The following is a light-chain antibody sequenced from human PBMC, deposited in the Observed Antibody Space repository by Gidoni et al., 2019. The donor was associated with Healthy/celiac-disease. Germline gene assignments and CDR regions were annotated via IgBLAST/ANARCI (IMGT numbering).Light chain of an antibody. CDR3: QQYYSYPFT. CDR2: AAS. V-gene: IGKV1-8*01. J-gene: IGKJ3*01. Sequence: AIRITQSPSSLSASTGDRVTITCRASQGISSYLAWYQQKPGKAPKLLIHAASTLQSGVPSRFSGSGSGTDFTLTISCLQSEDFATYYCQQYYSYPFTFGPGTKVDIK. CDR1: QGISSY.